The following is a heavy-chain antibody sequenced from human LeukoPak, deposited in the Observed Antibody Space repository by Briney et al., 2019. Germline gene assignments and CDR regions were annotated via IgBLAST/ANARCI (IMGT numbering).Heavy chain of an antibody. V-gene: IGHV4-39*07. J-gene: IGHJ5*02. CDR1: GGSISSSSYY. CDR3: ARGFKRLWFGGGFSWFDP. Sequence: SETLSLTCTVSGGSISSSSYYWGWIRQPPGKGLEWIGSIYYSGSTNYNPSLKSRVTISVDTSKNQFSLKLSSVTAADTAVYYCARGFKRLWFGGGFSWFDPWGQGTLVTVSS. D-gene: IGHD3-10*01. CDR2: IYYSGST.